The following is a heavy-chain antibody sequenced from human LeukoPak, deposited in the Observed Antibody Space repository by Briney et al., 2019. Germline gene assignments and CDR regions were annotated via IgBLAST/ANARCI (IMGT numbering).Heavy chain of an antibody. D-gene: IGHD3-16*01. CDR3: AKGDLYVGFDY. CDR2: IRYDGSKK. J-gene: IGHJ4*02. CDR1: GFTFSSYG. Sequence: GGSLRLSCAASGFTFSSYGMHWVRQAPGKGLEWVSFIRYDGSKKYFADSVKGRFTISRDNSKNTLYLQMNTLRAEDTAVYYCAKGDLYVGFDYWGQGTLVTVSS. V-gene: IGHV3-30*02.